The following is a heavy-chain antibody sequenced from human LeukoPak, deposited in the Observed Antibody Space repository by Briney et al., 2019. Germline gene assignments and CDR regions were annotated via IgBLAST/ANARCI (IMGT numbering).Heavy chain of an antibody. Sequence: SETLSLTCTVSGGSISSSIYYWGWIRQPPGKGLEWIGSIFYSGSTYYNPSLKSRVTMSVDTSKNQFSLKLSSVTAADTAVYYCARRARGSYLYYFDYWGQGTLVTVSS. CDR2: IFYSGST. CDR1: GGSISSSIYY. CDR3: ARRARGSYLYYFDY. J-gene: IGHJ4*02. V-gene: IGHV4-39*01. D-gene: IGHD3-10*01.